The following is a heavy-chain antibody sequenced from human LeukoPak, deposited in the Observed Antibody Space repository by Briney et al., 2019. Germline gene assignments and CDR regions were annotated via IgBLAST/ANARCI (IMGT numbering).Heavy chain of an antibody. CDR2: INPNSGGT. Sequence: ASVKVSCKASGYTFTSYDINWVRQATGQGLEWMGWINPNSGGTNYAQKFQGRVTMTRDTSISTAYMELSRLRSDDTAVYYCARSGPIHRYCSGGSCYYYGMDVWGRGTTVTVSS. CDR1: GYTFTSYD. J-gene: IGHJ6*02. D-gene: IGHD2-15*01. CDR3: ARSGPIHRYCSGGSCYYYGMDV. V-gene: IGHV1-2*02.